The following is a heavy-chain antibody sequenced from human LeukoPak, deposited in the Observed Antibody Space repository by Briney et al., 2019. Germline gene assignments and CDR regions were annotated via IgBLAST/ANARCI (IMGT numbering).Heavy chain of an antibody. Sequence: ASVKVSCKASGYTFTGYYMHWVRQAPGQGLEWMGWINPNSGGTNYAQKFQGRVTMTRDTSISTAYMELSRLGSDDTAVYYCAREARIKGYYGSGSYKGMDVWGQGTTVTVSS. V-gene: IGHV1-2*02. J-gene: IGHJ6*02. CDR2: INPNSGGT. D-gene: IGHD3-10*01. CDR1: GYTFTGYY. CDR3: AREARIKGYYGSGSYKGMDV.